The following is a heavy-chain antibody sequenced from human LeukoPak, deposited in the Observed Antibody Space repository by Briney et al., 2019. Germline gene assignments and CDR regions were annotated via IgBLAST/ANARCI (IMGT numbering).Heavy chain of an antibody. D-gene: IGHD2-2*01. V-gene: IGHV4-31*03. CDR1: GGSISSGGYY. CDR3: ARGSSYIVVVPAAMFFDP. CDR2: IYYSGST. J-gene: IGHJ5*02. Sequence: PSETLSLTCTVSGGSISSGGYYWSWIHQHPGKGLEWIGYIYYSGSTYYNPSLKSRVTISVDTSKNQFSLKLSSVTAADTAVYYCARGSSYIVVVPAAMFFDPWGQGTLVTVSS.